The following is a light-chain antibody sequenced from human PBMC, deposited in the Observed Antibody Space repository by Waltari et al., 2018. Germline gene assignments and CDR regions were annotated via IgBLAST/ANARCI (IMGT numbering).Light chain of an antibody. V-gene: IGKV1-5*03. Sequence: DIQMNQSPSTLSASVGDRVTITCRASQTISSWLAWYQQQPGKAPRLLIYRASTLESGVPSRFSGSGSGTEFTLTISSLQPDDFATYYCQQYNSYSITFGQGTRLEIK. CDR1: QTISSW. CDR2: RAS. CDR3: QQYNSYSIT. J-gene: IGKJ5*01.